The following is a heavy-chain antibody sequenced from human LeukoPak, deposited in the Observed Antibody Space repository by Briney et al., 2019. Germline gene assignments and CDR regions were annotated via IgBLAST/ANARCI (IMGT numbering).Heavy chain of an antibody. Sequence: GESLKIPCNGFGYSFASQWDAWVRQMPGKGLETMGIIYPGDSDTRYSPSFQGQVTISADKSIKTAFLQWSSLKASDTAMYYCARQVKNFDFWGQGTLVTVSS. J-gene: IGHJ4*02. D-gene: IGHD3-22*01. CDR2: IYPGDSDT. CDR1: GYSFASQW. CDR3: ARQVKNFDF. V-gene: IGHV5-51*01.